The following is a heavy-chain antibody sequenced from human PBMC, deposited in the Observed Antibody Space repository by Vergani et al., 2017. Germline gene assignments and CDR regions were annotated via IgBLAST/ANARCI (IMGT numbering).Heavy chain of an antibody. Sequence: VHLVESGGGIVKPGGSLRLSCVASGFSFRNAWMNWVRRTPGKGLEWVGRIKSTFDRGTTDYAAAVKGRFTISRDDSKNTLFLQMNGLKTEDIGVYYCTTDXRYCGDGSCYWLRDHHYYGMDVWGQGTTVTVSS. D-gene: IGHD2-21*01. CDR2: IKSTFDRGTT. J-gene: IGHJ6*02. CDR3: TTDXRYCGDGSCYWLRDHHYYGMDV. V-gene: IGHV3-15*07. CDR1: GFSFRNAW.